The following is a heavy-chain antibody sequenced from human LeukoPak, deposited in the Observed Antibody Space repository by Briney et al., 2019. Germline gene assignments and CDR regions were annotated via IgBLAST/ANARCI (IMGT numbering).Heavy chain of an antibody. Sequence: PGGSLRLSCAASGFTVSSNYMSWVRQAPGKGLEWVSVIYSGGSTYYADSVKGRFTISRDNSKNTLYLQMNSLRAEDTAVYYCARATGRSSSSYWGQGTLVTVSS. D-gene: IGHD6-6*01. V-gene: IGHV3-66*02. CDR3: ARATGRSSSSY. CDR1: GFTVSSNY. CDR2: IYSGGST. J-gene: IGHJ4*02.